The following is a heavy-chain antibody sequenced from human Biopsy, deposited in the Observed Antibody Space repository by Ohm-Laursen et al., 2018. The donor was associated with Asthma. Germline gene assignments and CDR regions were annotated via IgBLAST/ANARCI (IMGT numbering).Heavy chain of an antibody. Sequence: SDTLSLTCRLSSGSGGYMRSGNYYWGWIRQPPGKGLEWIGSIYYSGTTYYNPSLESRVTVSADTSKNQFSLKLTSVTAADTAVYYCVRGSSSWHHGPFHYYYGLDVWGQGTTATDSS. CDR1: SGSGGYMRSGNYY. CDR2: IYYSGTT. D-gene: IGHD6-13*01. V-gene: IGHV4-39*01. CDR3: VRGSSSWHHGPFHYYYGLDV. J-gene: IGHJ6*02.